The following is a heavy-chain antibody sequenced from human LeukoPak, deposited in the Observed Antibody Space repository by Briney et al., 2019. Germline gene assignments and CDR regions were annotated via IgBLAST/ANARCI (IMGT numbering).Heavy chain of an antibody. Sequence: SETLSLTCTVSGGSISSGDYYWSWIRQPPGKGLEWIGYIYYSGSTYYNPSLKSRVTISVDTSKNQSSLKLSSVTAADTAVYYCARADFWSGLDYWGQGTLVTVSS. CDR1: GGSISSGDYY. CDR3: ARADFWSGLDY. J-gene: IGHJ4*02. CDR2: IYYSGST. V-gene: IGHV4-30-4*01. D-gene: IGHD3-3*01.